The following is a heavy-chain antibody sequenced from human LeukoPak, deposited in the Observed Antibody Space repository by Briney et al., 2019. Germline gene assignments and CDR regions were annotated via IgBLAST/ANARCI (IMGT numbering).Heavy chain of an antibody. CDR1: GGSISSSSYY. CDR3: ARATNYYYYMDV. V-gene: IGHV4-61*05. Sequence: SETLSLTCTVSGGSISSSSYYWGWIRQPPGKGLEWIGYIYYSGSTNYNPSLKSRVTISVDTSKDQFSLKLSSVTAADTAVYYCARATNYYYYMDVWGKGTTVTVSS. D-gene: IGHD1-26*01. CDR2: IYYSGST. J-gene: IGHJ6*03.